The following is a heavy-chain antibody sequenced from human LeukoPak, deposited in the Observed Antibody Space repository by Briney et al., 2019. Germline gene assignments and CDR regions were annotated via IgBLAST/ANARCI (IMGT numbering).Heavy chain of an antibody. CDR3: ASYKYRYCSSTSCRRDAFDI. J-gene: IGHJ3*02. Sequence: PSQTLSLTCTVSGGSISSGDYYWSWIRQPPGKGLEWIGYIYYSGSTNYIPSLKSRVTISVDTSKNQFSLKLSSVTAADTAVYYCASYKYRYCSSTSCRRDAFDIWGQGTMVTVSS. CDR1: GGSISSGDYY. V-gene: IGHV4-61*08. D-gene: IGHD2-2*01. CDR2: IYYSGST.